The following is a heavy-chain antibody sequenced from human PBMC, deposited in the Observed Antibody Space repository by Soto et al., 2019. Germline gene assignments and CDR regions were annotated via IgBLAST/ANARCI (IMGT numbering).Heavy chain of an antibody. CDR3: ATKVRVTNYLYDGMDV. CDR2: IAFDGSQE. V-gene: IGHV3-30*03. Sequence: QVQLVESGGGAVQPGRALRLSCAASGFSFNTSGMHWVRQAPGKGLEWVAVIAFDGSQEFYGDSVRGRFTISRDNSKNTLFLQMKSLTPEDTAVYYCATKVRVTNYLYDGMDVWGQGTTVTVSS. D-gene: IGHD3-22*01. J-gene: IGHJ6*02. CDR1: GFSFNTSG.